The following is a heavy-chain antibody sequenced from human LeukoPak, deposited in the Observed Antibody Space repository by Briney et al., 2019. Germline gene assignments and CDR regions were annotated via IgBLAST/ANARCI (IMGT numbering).Heavy chain of an antibody. CDR3: ATVVVPAASWT. J-gene: IGHJ4*02. CDR2: MNPNSGNT. CDR1: GYTFTSYD. D-gene: IGHD2-2*01. V-gene: IGHV1-8*01. Sequence: ASVKVSCKASGYTFTSYDINWVRQATGQGLEWMGWMNPNSGNTGCAQKFQGRVTMTRNTSISTAYMELSSLRSEDTAVYYCATVVVPAASWTWGQGTLVTVSS.